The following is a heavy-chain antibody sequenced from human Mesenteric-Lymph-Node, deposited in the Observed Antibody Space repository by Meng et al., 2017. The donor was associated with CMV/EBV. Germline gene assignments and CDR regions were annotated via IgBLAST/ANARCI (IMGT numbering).Heavy chain of an antibody. CDR3: AKAAYSSSPN. Sequence: GESLKISCVASGFTFSAFGMDWVRQAPGKGPEWVAFIRNDESNKNYADSVKGRFTISRDNSKNTLYLQMNNLRPEDTAVYYCAKAAYSSSPNWGQGTPVTVSS. CDR2: IRNDESNK. V-gene: IGHV3-30*02. J-gene: IGHJ4*02. CDR1: GFTFSAFG. D-gene: IGHD6-13*01.